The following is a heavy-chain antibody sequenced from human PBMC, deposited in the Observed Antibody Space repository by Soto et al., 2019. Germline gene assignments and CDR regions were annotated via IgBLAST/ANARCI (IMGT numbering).Heavy chain of an antibody. CDR2: VHSSGIT. Sequence: PATLSLTCTVSGGSVSDDNFYWSWIRQPPGKGLEWIGYVHSSGITNYNPSLKRRVTISVDTSRNQFSLRLSSVTAADTAVYYCARGLTMGQLPSHFDHWGQGTLVTVSS. V-gene: IGHV4-61*01. CDR3: ARGLTMGQLPSHFDH. D-gene: IGHD3-16*01. CDR1: GGSVSDDNFY. J-gene: IGHJ5*02.